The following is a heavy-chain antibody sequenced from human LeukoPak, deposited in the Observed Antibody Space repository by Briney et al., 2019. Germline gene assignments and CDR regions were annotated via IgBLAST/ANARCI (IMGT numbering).Heavy chain of an antibody. CDR3: AKVRDTRDWYKDAFDI. CDR1: GFTFSSYA. CDR2: ITGTGGST. V-gene: IGHV3-23*01. D-gene: IGHD6-19*01. Sequence: AGSLRLSCAASGFTFSSYAMSWVRQAPGKGLEWVSAITGTGGSTYYVASVKGRFTVSRDNSKNTLYLQMSSLRAEDTAMYYCAKVRDTRDWYKDAFDIWGQGTRVTVSS. J-gene: IGHJ3*02.